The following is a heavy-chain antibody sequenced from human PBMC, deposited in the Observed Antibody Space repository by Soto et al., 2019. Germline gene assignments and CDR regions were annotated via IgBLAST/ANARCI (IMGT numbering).Heavy chain of an antibody. Sequence: EQLLESGGDLVQPGGSLRLSCVASGITFSSYAMHWVRQAPGKGLEWVAVISYDGSNKYYADSVKGRFTISRDNSKNTLYLQMNSLRAEDTAVYYCARGGVSSWYYFDYWGQGTLVTVSS. D-gene: IGHD6-13*01. CDR2: ISYDGSNK. CDR1: GITFSSYA. V-gene: IGHV3-30-3*01. CDR3: ARGGVSSWYYFDY. J-gene: IGHJ4*02.